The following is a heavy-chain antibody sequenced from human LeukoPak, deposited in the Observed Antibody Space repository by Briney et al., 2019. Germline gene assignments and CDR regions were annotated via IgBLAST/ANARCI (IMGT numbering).Heavy chain of an antibody. D-gene: IGHD2-2*01. J-gene: IGHJ3*02. CDR2: IYYSGST. CDR3: ATPTKYQLQTKDAFDI. V-gene: IGHV4-59*08. CDR1: GGSISSYY. Sequence: ETLSLTCTVSGGSISSYYWSWIRQPAGKGLEWIGDIYYSGSTNYNPSLKSRVTISVDTSKNQFSLKLSSVTAADTAVYYCATPTKYQLQTKDAFDIWGQGTMVTVSS.